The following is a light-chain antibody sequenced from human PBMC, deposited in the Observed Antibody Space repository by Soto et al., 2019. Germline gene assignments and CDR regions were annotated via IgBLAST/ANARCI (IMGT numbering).Light chain of an antibody. CDR3: QQSYSAPPT. CDR1: QGIRDD. Sequence: DIPLTHSPSSLSASLVGRVCMXYRASQGIRDDLCWYQQKPGKAPQRLIFAASTLQYGVPSRFSGSGSGTEFTLTISSLQPEDFATYYCQQSYSAPPTFGQGTKVDNK. V-gene: IGKV1-17*01. CDR2: AAS. J-gene: IGKJ1*01.